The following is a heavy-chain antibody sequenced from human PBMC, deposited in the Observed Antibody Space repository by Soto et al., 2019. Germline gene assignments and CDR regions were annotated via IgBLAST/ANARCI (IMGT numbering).Heavy chain of an antibody. V-gene: IGHV1-69*01. J-gene: IGHJ5*02. D-gene: IGHD3-10*01. Sequence: QVQLVQSGAEVKKPGSSVKVSCKASGGTFSSYAISWVRQAPGQGLEWMGGIIPIFGTANYAQKFQCRVTITADESTSTAYMDVSSLRSEDRAVYYCARNYGSGSYFSWFAPWGQGTLVTVSS. CDR1: GGTFSSYA. CDR3: ARNYGSGSYFSWFAP. CDR2: IIPIFGTA.